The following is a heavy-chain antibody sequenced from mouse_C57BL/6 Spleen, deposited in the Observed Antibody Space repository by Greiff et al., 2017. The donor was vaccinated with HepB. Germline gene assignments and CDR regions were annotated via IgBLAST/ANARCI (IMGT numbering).Heavy chain of an antibody. V-gene: IGHV5-16*01. Sequence: EVQVVESEGGLVQPGSSMKLSCTASGFTFSDYYMAWVRQVPEKGLEWVANINYDGSSTYYLDSLKSRFIISRDNAKNILYLQMSSLKSEDTATYYCARDRTGTGYWYFDVWGTGTTVTVSS. J-gene: IGHJ1*03. CDR3: ARDRTGTGYWYFDV. D-gene: IGHD4-1*01. CDR2: INYDGSST. CDR1: GFTFSDYY.